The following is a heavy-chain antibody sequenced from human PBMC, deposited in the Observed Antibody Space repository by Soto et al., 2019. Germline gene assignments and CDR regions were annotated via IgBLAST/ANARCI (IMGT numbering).Heavy chain of an antibody. CDR1: GFTFSSYA. CDR3: AKDSHPPVRGAIVVVPAAMTPFDP. J-gene: IGHJ5*02. V-gene: IGHV3-23*01. Sequence: HPVGSLRLSCAASGFTFSSYAMSWVRQAPGKGLEWVSAISGSGGSTYYADSVKGRFTISRDNSKNTLYLQMNSLRAEDTAVYYCAKDSHPPVRGAIVVVPAAMTPFDPWGQGTLVTVSS. CDR2: ISGSGGST. D-gene: IGHD2-2*01.